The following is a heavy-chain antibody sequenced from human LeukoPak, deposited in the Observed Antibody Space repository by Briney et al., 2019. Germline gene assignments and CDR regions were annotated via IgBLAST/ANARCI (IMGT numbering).Heavy chain of an antibody. CDR2: IWSDGSNK. V-gene: IGHV3-33*01. D-gene: IGHD5/OR15-5a*01. J-gene: IGHJ4*02. Sequence: RPGGSLRLSCAASGFTFSTYGMHWVRQAPGKGLEWVAVIWSDGSNKYYADSVKGRFTISRDNSKNTLYLRMNSLRAEDTAVYYCARRRYSVYDFDYWGQGTLVTVSS. CDR1: GFTFSTYG. CDR3: ARRRYSVYDFDY.